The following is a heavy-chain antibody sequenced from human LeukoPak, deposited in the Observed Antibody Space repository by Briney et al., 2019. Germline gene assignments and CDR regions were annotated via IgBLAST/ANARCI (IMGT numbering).Heavy chain of an antibody. Sequence: GGSLRLSCAASGFTFSSYSMNWVRQAPGEGLEWVSYISSSSSTIYYADSVKGRFTISGDNAKNSLYLQMNSLTAEDTAVYYCARDYYDSSHAFDIWGQGTMVTVSS. V-gene: IGHV3-48*01. D-gene: IGHD3-22*01. CDR2: ISSSSSTI. CDR3: ARDYYDSSHAFDI. CDR1: GFTFSSYS. J-gene: IGHJ3*02.